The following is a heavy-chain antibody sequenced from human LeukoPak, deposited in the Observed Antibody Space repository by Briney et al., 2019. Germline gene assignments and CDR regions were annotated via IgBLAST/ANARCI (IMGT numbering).Heavy chain of an antibody. J-gene: IGHJ4*02. V-gene: IGHV4-39*07. CDR2: IYYSGST. CDR3: ASFLSGYDYYFDY. CDR1: GGSISGSSYY. D-gene: IGHD5-12*01. Sequence: SETLSLTCTVSGGSISGSSYYWGWIRQPPGKGLEWIGSIYYSGSTYYNPSLKSRVTISVDRSKNQFSLKLSSVTAADTAVYYCASFLSGYDYYFDYWGQGTLVTVSS.